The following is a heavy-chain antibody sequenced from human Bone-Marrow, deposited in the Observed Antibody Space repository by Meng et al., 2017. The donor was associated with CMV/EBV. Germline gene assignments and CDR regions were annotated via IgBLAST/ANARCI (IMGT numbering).Heavy chain of an antibody. CDR3: GCCSSTSLSRGGDYFDY. Sequence: SETLSLTCTVSGYSISSGYYWGWIRQPPGKGLEWIGSIYHSGSTYYNPSRKSRVTISVDTSTNQSSLTLSTVTAAVTAVYYCGCCSSTSLSRGGDYFDYCGQGTLVTVSS. CDR2: IYHSGST. J-gene: IGHJ4*02. V-gene: IGHV4-38-2*02. D-gene: IGHD2-2*01. CDR1: GYSISSGYY.